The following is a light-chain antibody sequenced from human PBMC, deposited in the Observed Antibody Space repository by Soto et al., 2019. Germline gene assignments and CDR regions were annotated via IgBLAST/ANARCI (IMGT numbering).Light chain of an antibody. Sequence: QSVLTQPPSVSGAPGQRVTISCTGSSSYIGAGYDVHWYQQLPGAAPKLLFYGNTNRPSGVPDRFSGSKSGTSASLAITGLQAEDEADYYCQSYDSSRSGYVFGTGTKLTVL. V-gene: IGLV1-40*01. J-gene: IGLJ1*01. CDR2: GNT. CDR1: SSYIGAGYD. CDR3: QSYDSSRSGYV.